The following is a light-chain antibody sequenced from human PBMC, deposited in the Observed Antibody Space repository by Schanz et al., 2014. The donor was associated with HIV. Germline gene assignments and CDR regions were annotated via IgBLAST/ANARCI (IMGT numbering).Light chain of an antibody. V-gene: IGLV2-14*01. CDR3: GSYTISHTWV. J-gene: IGLJ3*02. CDR2: DVT. CDR1: NSDIGGFNF. Sequence: QSALTQPASVSGSPGQSITISCTGTNSDIGGFNFVSWYRQHPGKAPNLMIYDVTHRPSGISSRFSGSKSGNTASLTISGLQAEDEADYYCGSYTISHTWVFGGGTKLTVL.